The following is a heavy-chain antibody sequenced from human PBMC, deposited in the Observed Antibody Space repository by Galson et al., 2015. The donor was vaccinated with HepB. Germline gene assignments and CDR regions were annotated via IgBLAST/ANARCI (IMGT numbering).Heavy chain of an antibody. CDR3: ARDAKGVELALRGMDV. CDR1: GFTFSSYA. CDR2: ISYDGSNK. Sequence: SLRLSCAASGFTFSSYAMHWVRQAPGKGLEWVAVISYDGSNKYYADSVKGRFTISRDNSKNTLYLQMNSLRAEDTAVYYCARDAKGVELALRGMDVWGQGTTVTVSS. V-gene: IGHV3-30*04. D-gene: IGHD3-3*01. J-gene: IGHJ6*02.